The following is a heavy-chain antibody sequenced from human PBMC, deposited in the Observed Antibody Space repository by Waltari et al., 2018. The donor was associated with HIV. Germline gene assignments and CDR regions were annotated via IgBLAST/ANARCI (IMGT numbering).Heavy chain of an antibody. CDR1: GFTFRDYW. CDR2: DNSEGGTT. Sequence: QLVESGGGLVQPGGSLRLSCAASGFTFRDYWMHWVRQAPGKGLVWVPLDNSEGGTTSYADSVKGRYTVSRDNAKNTLYLQLSSLRAEDTAVYYCARDNYDFWSGSRRDHHFGLDVWGQGTTVTVSS. D-gene: IGHD3-3*01. CDR3: ARDNYDFWSGSRRDHHFGLDV. V-gene: IGHV3-74*01. J-gene: IGHJ6*02.